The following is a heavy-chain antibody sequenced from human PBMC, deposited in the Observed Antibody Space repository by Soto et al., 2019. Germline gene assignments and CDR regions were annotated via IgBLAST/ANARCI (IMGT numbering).Heavy chain of an antibody. J-gene: IGHJ4*02. Sequence: LRLSCAASGFTFSSYGMHWVRQAPGKGLEWVAVISYDGSNKYYADSVKGRFTISRDNSKNTLYLQMNSLRAEDTAVYYCARAGSGSSSARFDYWGQGTLVTVSS. CDR1: GFTFSSYG. CDR3: ARAGSGSSSARFDY. D-gene: IGHD3-10*01. CDR2: ISYDGSNK. V-gene: IGHV3-30*03.